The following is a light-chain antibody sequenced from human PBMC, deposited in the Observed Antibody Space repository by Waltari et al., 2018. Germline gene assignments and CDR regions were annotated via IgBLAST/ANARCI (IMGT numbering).Light chain of an antibody. J-gene: IGLJ3*02. V-gene: IGLV1-51*01. CDR2: ETN. Sequence: QSVLTHPPSESAAPAQNVTISCSWAASNIVNNFVSLYQQFPGASPKLLIFETNKRPSGIPDRFSGSKSGTSATLGITGLQTGDEADYYCGTWDNSLSGWVFGTGTKLTVL. CDR1: ASNIVNNF. CDR3: GTWDNSLSGWV.